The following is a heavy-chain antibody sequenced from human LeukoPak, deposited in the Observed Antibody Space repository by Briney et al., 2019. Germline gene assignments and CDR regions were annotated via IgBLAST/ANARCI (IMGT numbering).Heavy chain of an antibody. CDR2: ISPSGGSA. D-gene: IGHD3-10*01. J-gene: IGHJ5*02. CDR1: GYTFTGYY. CDR3: ARGRLGTWFGELKA. V-gene: IGHV1-46*01. Sequence: ASVKVSCKASGYTFTGYYMHWVRQAPGQGLEWMGIISPSGGSATYAQKFQGRVTMTRDTSTSTVYMELSRLRSDDTAVYYCARGRLGTWFGELKAWGQGTLVTVSS.